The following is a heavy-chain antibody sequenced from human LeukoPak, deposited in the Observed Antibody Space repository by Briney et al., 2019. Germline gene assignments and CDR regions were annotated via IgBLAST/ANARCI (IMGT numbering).Heavy chain of an antibody. V-gene: IGHV4-59*01. CDR2: IYDSGST. CDR3: AGHCSSSSCYGLDY. D-gene: IGHD2-2*01. J-gene: IGHJ4*02. CDR1: GGSISNYY. Sequence: PSETLSLTCTVSGGSISNYYWSWIRQPPGKGLEWIGYIYDSGSTNYNPSLKSRVTISVDPSKNQFSLKLSSVTAADTAVYYCAGHCSSSSCYGLDYWGQGTLVTVSS.